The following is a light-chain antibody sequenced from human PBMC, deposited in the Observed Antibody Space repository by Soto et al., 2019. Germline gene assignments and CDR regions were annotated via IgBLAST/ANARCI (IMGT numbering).Light chain of an antibody. V-gene: IGLV1-40*01. CDR2: ANN. Sequence: QSVLTQPPSVSGAPGQRVTISCTGSSSNIGAGYDVHWYQQLPGTAPKLLISANNNRPSRVPDRFSGFNSGTSASLAITGLQVEDEADYYCQSYDSSLSGSVVFGGGTKLTVL. J-gene: IGLJ2*01. CDR1: SSNIGAGYD. CDR3: QSYDSSLSGSVV.